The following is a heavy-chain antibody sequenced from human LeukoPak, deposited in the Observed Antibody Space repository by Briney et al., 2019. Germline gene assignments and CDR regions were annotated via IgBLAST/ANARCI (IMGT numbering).Heavy chain of an antibody. CDR1: GYSFTDYY. J-gene: IGHJ6*02. V-gene: IGHV1-2*02. D-gene: IGHD2-2*01. CDR3: ASVLNYCSTTSRACDYYYYGLDV. CDR2: INPNSGGT. Sequence: ASVKVSCKASGYSFTDYYMHWVRQAPGQGPEWMGWINPNSGGTNIAQKFQGRVTMTRDTSIGTADMELSRLRSDDTAVYYCASVLNYCSTTSRACDYYYYGLDVWGQGTTVTVSS.